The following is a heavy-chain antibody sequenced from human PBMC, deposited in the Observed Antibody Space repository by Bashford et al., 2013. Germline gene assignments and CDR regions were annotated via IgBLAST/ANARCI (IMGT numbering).Heavy chain of an antibody. J-gene: IGHJ4*02. CDR3: ARVARQQLPKYYFDY. D-gene: IGHD6-13*01. Sequence: SETLSLTCTVSGGSISSYYWSWIRQPPGKGLEWIGYIYYSGSTYYNPSLKSRVTISVDTSKNQFSLKLSSVTAADTAVYYCARVARQQLPKYYFDYWGQGTLVTVSS. CDR2: IYYSGST. CDR1: GGSISSYY. V-gene: IGHV4-59*12.